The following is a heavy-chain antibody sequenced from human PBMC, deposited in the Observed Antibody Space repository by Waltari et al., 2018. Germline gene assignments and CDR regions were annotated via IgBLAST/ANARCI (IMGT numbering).Heavy chain of an antibody. CDR1: GFRFDDYA. CDR3: VKGGWGFGAFYEQH. V-gene: IGHV3-9*01. J-gene: IGHJ4*02. D-gene: IGHD3-10*01. Sequence: EVQLVTSGGGLVQPGRSLRLACVGSGFRFDDYAMYWVRQRPGNGLEWLCMIGWNSGAIEYADSVRGRFSTYIDNARKSLYLQMGRLRPEDTALYYCVKGGWGFGAFYEQHWGQGIQVTVSS. CDR2: IGWNSGAI.